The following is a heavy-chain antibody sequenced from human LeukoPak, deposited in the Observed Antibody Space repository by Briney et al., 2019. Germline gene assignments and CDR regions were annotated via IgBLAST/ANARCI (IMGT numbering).Heavy chain of an antibody. J-gene: IGHJ3*02. CDR2: ISAGGVSLFSGSGSAT. Sequence: GGSLRLSCAASGFTFSNYAMIWVRQAPGKGLQWVSVISAGGVSLFSGSGSATYYADSVEGRFTISRDNSKNTLFLEMNSLRAEDTAVYYCAKALTSGWYLDAFNIWGQGTMVTVSS. V-gene: IGHV3-23*01. D-gene: IGHD6-19*01. CDR1: GFTFSNYA. CDR3: AKALTSGWYLDAFNI.